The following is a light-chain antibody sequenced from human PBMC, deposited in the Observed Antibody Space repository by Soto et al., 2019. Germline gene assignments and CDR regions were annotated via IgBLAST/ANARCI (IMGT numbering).Light chain of an antibody. Sequence: DIQMTQSPSSLSASVGDRVTITCRASHIISSYLNWYQQKPGKAPKLLIYAASSLQSGVPSRFSGSGSVTDFTLTISSLQPEDFATYYCQQSHSAPWTFGQGTKVEIK. CDR3: QQSHSAPWT. CDR2: AAS. CDR1: HIISSY. V-gene: IGKV1-39*01. J-gene: IGKJ1*01.